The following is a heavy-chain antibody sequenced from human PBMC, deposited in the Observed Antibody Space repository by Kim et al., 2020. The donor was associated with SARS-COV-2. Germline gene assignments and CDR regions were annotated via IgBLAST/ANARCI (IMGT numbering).Heavy chain of an antibody. D-gene: IGHD6-19*01. CDR3: AKRFGYSSGWYHY. J-gene: IGHJ4*02. V-gene: IGHV3-30*02. Sequence: TDSVKGRFTISRDDSKNTLYLQMNSLRAEDTAVYYCAKRFGYSSGWYHYWGQGTLVTVSS.